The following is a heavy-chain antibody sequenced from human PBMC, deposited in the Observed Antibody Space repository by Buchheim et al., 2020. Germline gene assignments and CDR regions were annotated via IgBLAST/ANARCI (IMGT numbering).Heavy chain of an antibody. J-gene: IGHJ6*02. CDR3: ARDNVLPYYDILTGYYNGYYGMDV. CDR2: INSDGSST. Sequence: EVQLVESGGGLVQPGGSLRLSCAASGFTFSSYWMHWVRQAPGKGLVWVSRINSDGSSTSYADSVKGRFTISRDNAKNTLYLQMNSLRAEDTAVYYCARDNVLPYYDILTGYYNGYYGMDVWGQGTT. V-gene: IGHV3-74*01. D-gene: IGHD3-9*01. CDR1: GFTFSSYW.